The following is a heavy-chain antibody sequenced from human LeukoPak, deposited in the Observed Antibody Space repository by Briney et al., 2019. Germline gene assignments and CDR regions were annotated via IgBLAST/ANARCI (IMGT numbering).Heavy chain of an antibody. CDR2: IRYDGSNQ. Sequence: GGSLRLSCAASGFSFSSYGMHWVRQAPGKGLEWVAFIRYDGSNQYYADSVKGRFSISRDISKNTVYVQMNSLRTDDTAMCYCAKDPRGYSLASMGEYFQHWGQGTLVIVS. D-gene: IGHD5-12*01. CDR3: AKDPRGYSLASMGEYFQH. J-gene: IGHJ1*01. V-gene: IGHV3-30*02. CDR1: GFSFSSYG.